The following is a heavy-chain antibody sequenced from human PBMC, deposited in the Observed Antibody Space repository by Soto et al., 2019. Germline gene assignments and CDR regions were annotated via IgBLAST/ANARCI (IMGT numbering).Heavy chain of an antibody. Sequence: SETLSLTCAVYVGSFSGYYWSWIRHPPGKALEWIGEINHSAITNYNPSLKSRVTISVDTSKNQFSLNLSSVTAADTAIYYCARDNRKGRAGLQAPDAFDIWGQGTMVTVSS. CDR1: VGSFSGYY. J-gene: IGHJ3*02. CDR3: ARDNRKGRAGLQAPDAFDI. CDR2: INHSAIT. D-gene: IGHD5-12*01. V-gene: IGHV4-34*01.